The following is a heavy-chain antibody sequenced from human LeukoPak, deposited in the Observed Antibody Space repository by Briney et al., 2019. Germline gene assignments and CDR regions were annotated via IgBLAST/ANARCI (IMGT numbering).Heavy chain of an antibody. V-gene: IGHV3-48*03. J-gene: IGHJ3*02. CDR2: ISSSGSTI. CDR1: GFTFSSYE. CDR3: ARVLSSSWYANDAFDI. D-gene: IGHD6-13*01. Sequence: GGSLRLSCAASGFTFSSYEMNWVRQAPGKGLEWVSYISSSGSTIYYAGSVKGRFTISRDNAKNSLYLQMNSLRAEDTAVYYCARVLSSSWYANDAFDIWGQGTMVTVSS.